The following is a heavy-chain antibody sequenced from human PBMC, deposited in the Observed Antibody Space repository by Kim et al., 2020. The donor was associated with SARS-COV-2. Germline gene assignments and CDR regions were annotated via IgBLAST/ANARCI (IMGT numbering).Heavy chain of an antibody. J-gene: IGHJ3*02. CDR2: NT. Sequence: NTYYADSGKGRFTISREHAKNTLYLQMSSLRAEDTAVYYCAKEDGFGAFDIWGQGTVITVSS. CDR3: AKEDGFGAFDI. D-gene: IGHD3-10*01. V-gene: IGHV3-30-3*02.